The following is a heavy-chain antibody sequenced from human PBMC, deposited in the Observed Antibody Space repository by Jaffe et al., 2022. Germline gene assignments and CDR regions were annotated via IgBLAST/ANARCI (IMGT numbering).Heavy chain of an antibody. J-gene: IGHJ6*03. CDR1: GFTVSSNY. V-gene: IGHV3-53*04. CDR2: IYSGGST. CDR3: ARASGGSSYYYYYYYMDV. Sequence: EVQLVESGGGLVQPGGSLRLSCAASGFTVSSNYMSWVRQAPGKGLEWVSVIYSGGSTYYADSVKGRFTISRHNSKNTLYLQMNSLRAEDTAVYYCARASGGSSYYYYYYYMDVWGKGTTVTVSS. D-gene: IGHD2-15*01.